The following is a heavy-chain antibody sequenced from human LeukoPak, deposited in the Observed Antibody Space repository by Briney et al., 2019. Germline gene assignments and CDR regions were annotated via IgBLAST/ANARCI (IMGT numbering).Heavy chain of an antibody. CDR3: ARGGGGCTSTTCYGGGKYYFYGMDL. CDR1: GYTFTTYD. CDR2: MNPNSGNT. D-gene: IGHD2-2*01. J-gene: IGHJ6*02. V-gene: IGHV1-8*01. Sequence: ASVKVSCKAFGYTFTTYDINWVRQAPGQGLEWMGWMNPNSGNTGYAQKFQGRVTMTRNTSINTASMELSSLRPDDTAVYYCARGGGGCTSTTCYGGGKYYFYGMDLWGQGTTVTVFS.